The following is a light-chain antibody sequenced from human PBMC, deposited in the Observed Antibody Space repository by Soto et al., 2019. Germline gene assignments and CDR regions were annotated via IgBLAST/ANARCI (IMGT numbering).Light chain of an antibody. CDR3: QQSRSSPWT. CDR2: SAS. Sequence: DIVLTQSPGTLSLSPGERATLSCRASQSVTNFLAWYQHKPGQAPRLLIYSASYRATGIPDRFSGSGSGTDFTLTISRLEPEDFAVYYCQQSRSSPWTFGQGTKVEIK. CDR1: QSVTNF. V-gene: IGKV3-20*01. J-gene: IGKJ1*01.